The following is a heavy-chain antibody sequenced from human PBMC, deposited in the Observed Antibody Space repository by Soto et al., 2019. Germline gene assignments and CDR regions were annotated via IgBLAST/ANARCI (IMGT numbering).Heavy chain of an antibody. CDR1: GYTFTSYV. J-gene: IGHJ4*02. CDR3: ARGIAAALINYFDY. CDR2: INAGNGNT. D-gene: IGHD6-13*01. Sequence: ASVKVSCKASGYTFTSYVMHWVRQAPGQRLERMGWINAGNGNTKYSQKFQGRVTITRDTSASTAYMELSSLRSEDTAVYYCARGIAAALINYFDYWGQGTLVTVSS. V-gene: IGHV1-3*01.